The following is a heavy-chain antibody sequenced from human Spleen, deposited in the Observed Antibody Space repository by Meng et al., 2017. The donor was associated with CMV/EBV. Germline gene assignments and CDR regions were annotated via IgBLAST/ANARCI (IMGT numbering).Heavy chain of an antibody. CDR1: GGSFSGYY. Sequence: GSLRLSCAVYGGSFSGYYWAWIRQPPGKGLEWIGNIYYGGSTSYSPSLQSRVTISVDSSNKQFSLQLTSVTAADTAVYYCATGDYVWGHYPNWFDPWGQGILVTVSS. J-gene: IGHJ5*02. D-gene: IGHD3-16*02. CDR2: IYYGGST. CDR3: ATGDYVWGHYPNWFDP. V-gene: IGHV4-34*01.